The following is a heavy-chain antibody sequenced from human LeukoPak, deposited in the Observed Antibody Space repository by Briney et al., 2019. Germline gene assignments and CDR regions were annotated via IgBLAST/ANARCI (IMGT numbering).Heavy chain of an antibody. J-gene: IGHJ4*02. D-gene: IGHD3-3*01. CDR1: GFTVSSTY. CDR2: IYSGGST. Sequence: GGSLRLSCAASGFTVSSTYMSWVRQAPGKGLEWVSVIYSGGSTYYADSVKGRFTISRDNSKNTLYLQMNSLRAEDTAVYYCAKDKGSITIFGVEVYSLSNQNFDYWGQGTLVTVSS. CDR3: AKDKGSITIFGVEVYSLSNQNFDY. V-gene: IGHV3-53*05.